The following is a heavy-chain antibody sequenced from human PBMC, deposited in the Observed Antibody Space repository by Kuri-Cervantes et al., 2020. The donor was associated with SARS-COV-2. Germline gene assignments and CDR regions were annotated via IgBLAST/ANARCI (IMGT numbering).Heavy chain of an antibody. V-gene: IGHV1-3*01. Sequence: ASVKVSCKASGYTFTSYAMHWVRQAPGQRLEWMGWINAGHGNTKYSQKFQGRVTITRDTSASTAYMELSSLRSEDTAVYYCARGKSGIVVVPAAKGNSFNYWGQGTLVIVSS. J-gene: IGHJ4*02. CDR2: INAGHGNT. CDR3: ARGKSGIVVVPAAKGNSFNY. D-gene: IGHD2-2*01. CDR1: GYTFTSYA.